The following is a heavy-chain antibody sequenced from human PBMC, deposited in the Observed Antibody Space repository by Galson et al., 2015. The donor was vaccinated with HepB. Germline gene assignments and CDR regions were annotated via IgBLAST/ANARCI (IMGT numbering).Heavy chain of an antibody. J-gene: IGHJ5*02. CDR2: IYSGGST. CDR3: ARTVYSGYYNWFDP. D-gene: IGHD5-12*01. CDR1: GFTVSSNY. V-gene: IGHV3-53*01. Sequence: SLRLSCAASGFTVSSNYMSWVRQAPGKGLEWVSVIYSGGSTYYADSVKGRFTISRDNSKNTLYLQMNSLRAEDTAVYYCARTVYSGYYNWFDPWGQGTLVTVSS.